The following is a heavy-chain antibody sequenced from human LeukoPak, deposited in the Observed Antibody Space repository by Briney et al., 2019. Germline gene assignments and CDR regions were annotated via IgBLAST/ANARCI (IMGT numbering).Heavy chain of an antibody. CDR2: IRGGGGSA. D-gene: IGHD4-17*01. V-gene: IGHV3-23*01. CDR3: ARGPNGDYIGAFDM. CDR1: GFTFSAYA. J-gene: IGHJ3*02. Sequence: GGSLRLSCTASGFTFSAYAMMWVRQAPGKGPEWVSAIRGGGGSAFYADSVKGRFTISRDNSKYTLFLQMNSLRAEDTAVYYCARGPNGDYIGAFDMWGPGTMVTVSS.